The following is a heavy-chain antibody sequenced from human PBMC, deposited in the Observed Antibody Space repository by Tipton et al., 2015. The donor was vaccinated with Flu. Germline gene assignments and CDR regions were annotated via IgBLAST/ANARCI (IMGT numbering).Heavy chain of an antibody. CDR1: GYTFTGYS. CDR3: ARLPWETEGYDIVTGCAKSGY. Sequence: QVQLVQSGAEVKKPGASVKVSCKASGYTFTGYSMHWVRQAPGQGLAWMGWINPNSGGTNYAQKFQGRVTMTRDTSISTAYMELSRLRSDDTAVYYCARLPWETEGYDIVTGCAKSGYWGQGTLVTVSS. D-gene: IGHD3-9*01. V-gene: IGHV1-2*02. CDR2: INPNSGGT. J-gene: IGHJ4*02.